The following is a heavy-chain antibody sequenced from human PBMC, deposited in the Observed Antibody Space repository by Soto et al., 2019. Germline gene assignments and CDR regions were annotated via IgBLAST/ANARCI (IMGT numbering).Heavy chain of an antibody. CDR3: ARVNCCSSSSCYWLDY. CDR2: IYYSGST. D-gene: IGHD2-2*01. J-gene: IGHJ4*02. V-gene: IGHV4-61*01. Sequence: SETLSLTCTVSGGSVSSDSYYWSWIRQPPGKGLEWIGYIYYSGSTNYNPSLKSRITISGDTSKNQFSLKLSSVTAADTAVYYCARVNCCSSSSCYWLDYWGQGTLVTVSS. CDR1: GGSVSSDSYY.